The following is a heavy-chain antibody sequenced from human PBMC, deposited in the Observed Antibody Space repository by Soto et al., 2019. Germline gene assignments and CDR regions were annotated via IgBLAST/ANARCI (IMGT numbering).Heavy chain of an antibody. CDR2: INHSGST. J-gene: IGHJ6*03. Sequence: PSETLSLTCAVYGGSFSGYYWSWIRQPPGKGLEWIGEINHSGSTNYNPSLKSRVTISVDTSKNQFSLKLSSVTAADTAVYYCARGLRDIAARRVVGSAYYYMDVWGKGTTVTVSS. CDR1: GGSFSGYY. CDR3: ARGLRDIAARRVVGSAYYYMDV. D-gene: IGHD6-6*01. V-gene: IGHV4-34*01.